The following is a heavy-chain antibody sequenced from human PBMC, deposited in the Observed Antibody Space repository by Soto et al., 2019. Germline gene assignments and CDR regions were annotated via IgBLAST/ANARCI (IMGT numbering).Heavy chain of an antibody. Sequence: GGSLRLSCAASGFTFSSYAMHWVRQAPGKGLEWVAVISYDGSNKYYADSVKGRFTISRDNSKNTLYLQMNSLRAEDTAVYYCARGVGISLQTDYYYYGMDVWGQGTTVTVSS. V-gene: IGHV3-30-3*01. CDR3: ARGVGISLQTDYYYYGMDV. CDR2: ISYDGSNK. D-gene: IGHD1-26*01. CDR1: GFTFSSYA. J-gene: IGHJ6*02.